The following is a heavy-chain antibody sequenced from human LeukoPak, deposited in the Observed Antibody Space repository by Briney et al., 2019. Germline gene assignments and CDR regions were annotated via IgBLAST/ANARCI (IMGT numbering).Heavy chain of an antibody. CDR3: ARDTTLGYCSGGSCWPFDY. Sequence: GALRLSCAASGFTFSSYAMSWVRQAPGKGLEWVSSISSSSSYIYYADSVKGRFTISRDNAKNSLYLQMNSLRAEDTAVYYCARDTTLGYCSGGSCWPFDYWGQGTLVTVSS. D-gene: IGHD2-15*01. CDR2: ISSSSSYI. CDR1: GFTFSSYA. V-gene: IGHV3-21*01. J-gene: IGHJ4*02.